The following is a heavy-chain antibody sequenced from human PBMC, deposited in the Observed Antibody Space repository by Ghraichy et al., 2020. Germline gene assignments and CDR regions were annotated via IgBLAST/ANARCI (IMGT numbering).Heavy chain of an antibody. CDR2: ISSSSSYI. J-gene: IGHJ6*02. V-gene: IGHV3-21*01. D-gene: IGHD6-6*01. CDR1: GFTFSSYS. Sequence: GSLRLSCAASGFTFSSYSMNWVRQAPGKGLEWVSSISSSSSYIYYADSVKGRFTISRDNAKNSLYLQMNSLRAEDTAVYYCASEYSSSYYYYYGMDVWGQGTTVTVSS. CDR3: ASEYSSSYYYYYGMDV.